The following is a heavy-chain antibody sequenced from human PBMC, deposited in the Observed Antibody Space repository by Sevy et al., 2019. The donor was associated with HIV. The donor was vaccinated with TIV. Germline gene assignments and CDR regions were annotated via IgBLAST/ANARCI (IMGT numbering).Heavy chain of an antibody. J-gene: IGHJ4*02. CDR1: GYNFTSYW. D-gene: IGHD1-1*01. V-gene: IGHV5-51*01. CDR3: ARHGTTGTTMDYFDY. CDR2: IYPSDSDT. Sequence: GESLKISCKGSGYNFTSYWIAWVRQMPGKGLEWMGIIYPSDSDTRYSPSFQGHVTIAVDKSISTAYLQWTSLTASDTAMYLCARHGTTGTTMDYFDYWGQGTLVTVSS.